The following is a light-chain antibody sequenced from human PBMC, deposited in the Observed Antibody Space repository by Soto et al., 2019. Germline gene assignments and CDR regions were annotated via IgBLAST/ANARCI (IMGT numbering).Light chain of an antibody. V-gene: IGKV3-20*01. CDR3: QRYGS. J-gene: IGKJ1*01. CDR1: QSVSSSH. Sequence: EIVLTQSPGTLSLLPGERATLSCRASQSVSSSHLAWYQQKPGQAPRLLIYSASSRANGIPDRFSGRGSGTEFTLTISRLEPEDFAVYYCQRYGSFGQGTKVDIK. CDR2: SAS.